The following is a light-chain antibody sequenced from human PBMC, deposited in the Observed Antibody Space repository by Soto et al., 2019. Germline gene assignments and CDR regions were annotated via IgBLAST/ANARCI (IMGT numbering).Light chain of an antibody. CDR3: QQFGTSPPST. CDR2: GAS. CDR1: QSVSSNY. J-gene: IGKJ5*01. Sequence: EIVLTQSPGTLSLSPGERATLSCRASQSVSSNYLAWYQQKPGQAPRLLIYGASSRATGIPDRFSGSGSGTDFFLTISILEPEDFAVYYCQQFGTSPPSTFGQGTRL. V-gene: IGKV3-20*01.